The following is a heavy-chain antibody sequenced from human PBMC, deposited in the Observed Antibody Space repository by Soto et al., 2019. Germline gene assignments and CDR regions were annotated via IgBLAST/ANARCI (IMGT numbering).Heavy chain of an antibody. D-gene: IGHD2-2*01. V-gene: IGHV3-21*01. CDR1: GFTFSSYS. J-gene: IGHJ4*02. CDR2: ISSSSSYI. CDR3: GRAGGQDIVVVPAAICRYSSSWWFDY. Sequence: EVQLVESGGGLVKPGGSLRLSCAASGFTFSSYSMNWVRQAPGKGLEWVSSISSSSSYIYYADSVKGRFTISRDNAQNSLYLQMNSHRVEDTAVYYCGRAGGQDIVVVPAAICRYSSSWWFDYLGQGTLVHVSS.